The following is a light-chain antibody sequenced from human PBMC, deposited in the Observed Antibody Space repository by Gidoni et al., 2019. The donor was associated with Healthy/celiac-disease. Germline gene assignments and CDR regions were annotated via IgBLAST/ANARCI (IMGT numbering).Light chain of an antibody. CDR3: CSYAGSSTVV. Sequence: QSALTQPASVSGSHGPSITISCTGTSSDVGSYNLVSWYQQHPGKAPKLMIYEGSKRPSGVSNRFSGSKSGNTASLTISGLQAEDEADYYCCSYAGSSTVVFGGGTKLTVL. J-gene: IGLJ2*01. CDR2: EGS. CDR1: SSDVGSYNL. V-gene: IGLV2-23*01.